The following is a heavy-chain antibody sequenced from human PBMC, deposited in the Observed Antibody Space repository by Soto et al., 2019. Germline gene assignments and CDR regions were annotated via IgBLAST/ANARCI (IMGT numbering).Heavy chain of an antibody. CDR1: GGSISGYY. CDR3: ARVGSSGWSPDY. D-gene: IGHD6-19*01. CDR2: IFYSGVT. J-gene: IGHJ4*02. Sequence: SETLSLTCTVSGGSISGYYWTWIRQPPGKGLEWIGYIFYSGVTNYNPSLKSRVTLSVDTSKNQFSLKLGSVTAADTAVYYCARVGSSGWSPDYWGRGTLVTVSS. V-gene: IGHV4-59*01.